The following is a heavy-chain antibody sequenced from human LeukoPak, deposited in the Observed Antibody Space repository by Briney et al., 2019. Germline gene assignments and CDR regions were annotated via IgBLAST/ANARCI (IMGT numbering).Heavy chain of an antibody. CDR2: IYSGGST. D-gene: IGHD6-19*01. CDR1: EFTVSSNY. V-gene: IGHV3-53*01. Sequence: GGSLRLSCAASEFTVSSNYMNWVRQAPGKGLEWVSIIYSGGSTYYADSVKGRFTISRDNSKNTLYLQMNSLRAEDTAVYYCVGSGWYGYFDYRGQGTLVTVSS. J-gene: IGHJ4*02. CDR3: VGSGWYGYFDY.